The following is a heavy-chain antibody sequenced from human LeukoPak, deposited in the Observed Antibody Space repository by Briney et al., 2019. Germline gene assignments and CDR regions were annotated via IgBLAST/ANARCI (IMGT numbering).Heavy chain of an antibody. D-gene: IGHD3-16*01. Sequence: GGSLRLSCAASGFTFSSYKMNWVRQAPGKGLEWVSSITGGSSYIYYADSVKGRFIISRDNARNSLYLQMNSLRAEDTAVYYCARDLARGGPHARLNYYMDVWGKGTTVTVSS. CDR2: ITGGSSYI. J-gene: IGHJ6*03. V-gene: IGHV3-21*01. CDR3: ARDLARGGPHARLNYYMDV. CDR1: GFTFSSYK.